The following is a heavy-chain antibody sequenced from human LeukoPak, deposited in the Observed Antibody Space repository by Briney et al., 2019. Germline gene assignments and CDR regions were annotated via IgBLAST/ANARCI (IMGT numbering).Heavy chain of an antibody. CDR2: ISGDGSRT. CDR1: GFTASSYW. D-gene: IGHD2-15*01. V-gene: IGHV3-74*01. Sequence: GGSLRLPCAAYGFTASSYWMHWVRQAPGNGLVWVSHISGDGSRTSYADSVKGRFTISRDNAKNTLYLQMNSRRDEDTAVYYCASDRGDCSETWGQGTLVTVSS. J-gene: IGHJ4*03. CDR3: ASDRGDCSET.